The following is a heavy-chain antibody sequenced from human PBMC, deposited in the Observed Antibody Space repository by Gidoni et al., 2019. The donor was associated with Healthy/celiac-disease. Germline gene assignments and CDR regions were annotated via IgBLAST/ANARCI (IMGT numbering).Heavy chain of an antibody. V-gene: IGHV4-38-2*01. CDR3: ARRQYSSGWYGY. J-gene: IGHJ4*02. CDR1: GYSISSGYY. CDR2: IYHSGST. D-gene: IGHD6-19*01. Sequence: QVQLQESGPGLVKPSETLSLTCAVSGYSISSGYYWGWIRQPPGKGLEWIGSIYHSGSTYYNPSLKSRVTISVDTSKNQFSLKLSSVTAADTAVYYCARRQYSSGWYGYWGQGTLVTVSS.